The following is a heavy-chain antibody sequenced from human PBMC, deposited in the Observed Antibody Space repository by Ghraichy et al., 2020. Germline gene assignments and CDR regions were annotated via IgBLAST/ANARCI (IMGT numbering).Heavy chain of an antibody. Sequence: SGPTLVKPTQTLTLTCTFSGFSLLTSGVGVGWIRQPPGKALDWLALIFWNNDKRYSPSLKSRLTIAKDTSKNQVFLTMTDMDPVDTATYYCAYRRNTGSMIAVVSEFDYWGRGTLVTVSS. V-gene: IGHV2-5*01. CDR3: AYRRNTGSMIAVVSEFDY. D-gene: IGHD3-22*01. J-gene: IGHJ4*02. CDR1: GFSLLTSGVG. CDR2: IFWNNDK.